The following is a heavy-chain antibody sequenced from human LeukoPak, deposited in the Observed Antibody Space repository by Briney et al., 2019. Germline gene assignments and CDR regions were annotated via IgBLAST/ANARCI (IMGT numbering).Heavy chain of an antibody. V-gene: IGHV3-33*01. CDR3: ARHDRSGYIDY. CDR1: GFTFSNYG. J-gene: IGHJ4*02. Sequence: PGGSLRLSCAASGFTFSNYGMHWVRQAPGPGPAWMAIIWYDGSNKYYADSVKGRFTISRDNSKNTLDLQMNSLRAEDTAVYYCARHDRSGYIDYWGQGTLVTVSS. D-gene: IGHD3-22*01. CDR2: IWYDGSNK.